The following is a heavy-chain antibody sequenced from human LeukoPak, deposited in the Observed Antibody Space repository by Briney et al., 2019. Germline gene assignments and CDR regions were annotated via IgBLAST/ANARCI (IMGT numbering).Heavy chain of an antibody. CDR1: GFTFSSYS. J-gene: IGHJ6*04. CDR2: ISSSSSYI. CDR3: ASDGGDTYYDILTGYWGGYYYYYYGMDV. D-gene: IGHD3-9*01. V-gene: IGHV3-21*01. Sequence: GGSLRLSCAASGFTFSSYSMTWVRQAPGKGLEWVSSISSSSSYIYYADSVKGRFTISRDNAKNSLYLQMNSLRAEDTAVYYCASDGGDTYYDILTGYWGGYYYYYYGMDVWGKGTTVTVSS.